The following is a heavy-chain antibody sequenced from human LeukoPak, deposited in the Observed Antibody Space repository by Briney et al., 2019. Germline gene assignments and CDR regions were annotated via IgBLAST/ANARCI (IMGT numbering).Heavy chain of an antibody. J-gene: IGHJ3*02. D-gene: IGHD2-15*01. CDR1: GGTFSSYA. Sequence: SVKVSCKASGGTFSSYAISWVRQAPGQGLERMGRFIPIFGTANYAQNLQGRVTINTDESTSTAYMELRSLSSEDTAVYYCARASLGYCSGGSCYSGAFDIWGQGTMVTVSS. V-gene: IGHV1-69*05. CDR3: ARASLGYCSGGSCYSGAFDI. CDR2: FIPIFGTA.